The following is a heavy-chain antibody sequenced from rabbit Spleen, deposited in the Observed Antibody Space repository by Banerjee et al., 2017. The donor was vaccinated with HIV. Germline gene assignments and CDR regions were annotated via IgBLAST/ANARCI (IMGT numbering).Heavy chain of an antibody. D-gene: IGHD1-1*01. CDR1: TFSFGDRDV. V-gene: IGHV1S45*01. J-gene: IGHJ6*01. Sequence: QEQLEESGGGLVQPEGSLTLTCKASTFSFGDRDVMCWVRQTPGKGLEWIGCINTGTGSAYYASWVIGRFTISKTSSTTVTLQMTSLTAADTATYSCARTTNTVGYRGALWGPGTLVTVS. CDR3: ARTTNTVGYRGAL. CDR2: INTGTGSA.